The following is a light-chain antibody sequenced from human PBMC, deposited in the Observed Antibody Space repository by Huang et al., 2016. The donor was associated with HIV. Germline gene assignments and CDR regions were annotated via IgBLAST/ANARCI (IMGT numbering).Light chain of an antibody. CDR2: DAS. CDR3: QQYNNWPPWYT. V-gene: IGKV3-15*01. Sequence: EIVMTQSPATLSVSPGERATLSCRASQRVSSNLAWYQQKPGQAPRLLIDDASTRATGIPARFSGSGSGTEFTLTISSLQSEDFAVYYCQQYNNWPPWYTFGQGTKLEIK. CDR1: QRVSSN. J-gene: IGKJ2*01.